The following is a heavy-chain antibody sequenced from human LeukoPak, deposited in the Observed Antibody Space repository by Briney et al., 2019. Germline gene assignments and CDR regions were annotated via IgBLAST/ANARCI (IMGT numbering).Heavy chain of an antibody. CDR3: ARDGRGIFGVIIIGWFEY. Sequence: ASVKVSCKASGGTFSSYAISWVRQAPGQGLEWMGGIIPIFGTANYAHKFQGRVTITADESTSTVYMELNSLRSEDTAVYYCARDGRGIFGVIIIGWFEYWGQGTLVTVSS. D-gene: IGHD3-3*01. CDR1: GGTFSSYA. CDR2: IIPIFGTA. J-gene: IGHJ5*01. V-gene: IGHV1-69*13.